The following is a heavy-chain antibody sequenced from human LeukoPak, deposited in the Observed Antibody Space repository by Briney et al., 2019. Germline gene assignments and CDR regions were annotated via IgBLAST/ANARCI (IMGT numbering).Heavy chain of an antibody. CDR1: EFTFSTHW. CDR3: ARGHYGVDV. V-gene: IGHV3-7*01. Sequence: GGSPRLSCAASEFTFSTHWMSWVRQAPGKGLEWVANIKQDGSEKYYDDSVKGRFTISRDNAKNSLYLQMNSLRAEDTAVYYCARGHYGVDVWGQGTTVTVSS. CDR2: IKQDGSEK. J-gene: IGHJ6*02.